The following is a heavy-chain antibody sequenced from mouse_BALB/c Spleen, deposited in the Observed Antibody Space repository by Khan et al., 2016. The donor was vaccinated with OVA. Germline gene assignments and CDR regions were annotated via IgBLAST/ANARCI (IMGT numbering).Heavy chain of an antibody. CDR2: IRNSGNT. CDR1: GSSIPSDYA. V-gene: IGHV3-2*02. Sequence: EVQLQESGPGLVKPSQSLALTCTVSGSSIPSDYAWNWIRQFPGSKLEWMGYIRNSGNTSYNTSLKSRITINRNTSKNQFFLQLNSVTTEDTATYYCARDGNWYFDVWGAGTTVTVSS. J-gene: IGHJ1*01. D-gene: IGHD2-1*01. CDR3: ARDGNWYFDV.